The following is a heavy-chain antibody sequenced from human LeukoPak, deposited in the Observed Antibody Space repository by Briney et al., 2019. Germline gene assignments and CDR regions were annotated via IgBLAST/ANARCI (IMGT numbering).Heavy chain of an antibody. CDR2: IYYSGST. D-gene: IGHD3-10*01. CDR3: ARSQRYDYYGSGSYYRAGWFDP. Sequence: SETLSLTCTVSGGSISSYYWSWIRQPPGKGLEWIGYIYYSGSTNYNPSLKSRVTISVDTSKNQFSLKLSSVTAADTAVYYCARSQRYDYYGSGSYYRAGWFDPWGQGTLVTVSS. J-gene: IGHJ5*02. CDR1: GGSISSYY. V-gene: IGHV4-59*01.